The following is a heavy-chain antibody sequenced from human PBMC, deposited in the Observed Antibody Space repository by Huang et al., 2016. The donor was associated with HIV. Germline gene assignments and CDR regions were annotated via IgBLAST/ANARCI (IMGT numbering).Heavy chain of an antibody. CDR3: ARDPRIQSWLNFFDY. D-gene: IGHD3-22*01. J-gene: IGHJ4*02. Sequence: EVQLVESGGGLVQPGGSLRLSCAASGFSISSYWMHWVRQAPGKGVVWVSSSKSEGSRTSDAASVKGRCTISRDNAKNTLYLQMNSLRAEDTAVYYCARDPRIQSWLNFFDYWGQGTLVSVSS. V-gene: IGHV3-74*01. CDR1: GFSISSYW. CDR2: SKSEGSRT.